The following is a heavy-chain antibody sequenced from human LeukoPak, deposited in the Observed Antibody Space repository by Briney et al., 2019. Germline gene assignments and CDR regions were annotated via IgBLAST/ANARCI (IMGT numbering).Heavy chain of an antibody. D-gene: IGHD2-2*01. Sequence: ASVKVSCKASVYTFTNYGISWVRQAPGQGLEWMSWISANNGETRYAQNFQGRVTMTTDTSTTTAYMELRSLRTDDTAVYYCARDRRGYCSSTSCPPEVWGQGTMVTVSS. CDR2: ISANNGET. J-gene: IGHJ3*01. CDR1: VYTFTNYG. CDR3: ARDRRGYCSSTSCPPEV. V-gene: IGHV1-18*04.